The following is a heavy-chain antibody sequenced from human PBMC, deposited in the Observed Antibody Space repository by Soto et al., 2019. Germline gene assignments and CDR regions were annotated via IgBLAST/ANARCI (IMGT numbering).Heavy chain of an antibody. V-gene: IGHV3-7*03. J-gene: IGHJ4*02. CDR2: IKQDGSDK. D-gene: IGHD2-2*01. Sequence: GGSLRLSCAASRFTFSSYWMGWVRQAPGKGLEWVANIKQDGSDKYYVDSVKGRFTISRDNSKNSLYLQMNSPRAEDTAVYYCARDRCASTSCFFDYWGQGTLVTV. CDR1: RFTFSSYW. CDR3: ARDRCASTSCFFDY.